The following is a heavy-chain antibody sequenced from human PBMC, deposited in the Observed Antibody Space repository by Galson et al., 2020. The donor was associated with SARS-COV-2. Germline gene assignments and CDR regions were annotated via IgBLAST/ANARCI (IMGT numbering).Heavy chain of an antibody. CDR2: IWYDGSYK. CDR3: AREVQHQLLFEGDVDY. D-gene: IGHD3-22*01. CDR1: GFTFSSYG. Sequence: GGSLRLSCAASGFTFSSYGMHWVRQAPGKGLEWVAVIWYDGSYKHYADSVKGRFTISRDNSENMLYLQMNSLRAEDTAVYYCAREVQHQLLFEGDVDYWGQGSLVTVFS. J-gene: IGHJ4*02. V-gene: IGHV3-33*01.